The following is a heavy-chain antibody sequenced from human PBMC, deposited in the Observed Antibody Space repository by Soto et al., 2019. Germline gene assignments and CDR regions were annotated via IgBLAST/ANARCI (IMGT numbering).Heavy chain of an antibody. D-gene: IGHD3-10*01. Sequence: QVQLVQSGAEVKKPGSSVKVSCKASGGTFSSYAISWVRQAPGQGLEWMGGIIPIFGTANYAQKLQGRVTITADKSTCRAYMELSSVRSEDTAVYYCARDRRKTLWFGDEGFDPWGQGPVVTVSS. CDR3: ARDRRKTLWFGDEGFDP. CDR2: IIPIFGTA. V-gene: IGHV1-69*06. CDR1: GGTFSSYA. J-gene: IGHJ5*02.